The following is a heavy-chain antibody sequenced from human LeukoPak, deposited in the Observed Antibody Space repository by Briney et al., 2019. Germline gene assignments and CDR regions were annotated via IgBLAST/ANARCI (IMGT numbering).Heavy chain of an antibody. D-gene: IGHD2-15*01. J-gene: IGHJ3*02. Sequence: PSETLSLTCTVSGGSISSYYWSWIRQPPGKGLEWIGYIYYSGSTNYNPPLKSRVTISVDTSKNQFSLKLSSVTAADTAVYYCARGSYCSGGSCYLGAFDIWGQGTMVTVSS. CDR3: ARGSYCSGGSCYLGAFDI. CDR1: GGSISSYY. V-gene: IGHV4-59*01. CDR2: IYYSGST.